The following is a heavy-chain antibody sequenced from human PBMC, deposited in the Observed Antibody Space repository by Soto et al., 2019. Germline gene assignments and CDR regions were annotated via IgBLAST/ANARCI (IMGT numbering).Heavy chain of an antibody. CDR2: INHSGST. CDR3: ASILPYYDRLTGYYTGVGYMDV. D-gene: IGHD3-9*01. CDR1: GGSFSSYY. J-gene: IGHJ6*03. Sequence: KPSETLSLTCAVYGGSFSSYYWSWIRQPPGEGLEWIGEINHSGSTNYNPSLRSRVTISVDTSKNQFSLKVSSVTAADTAVFYCASILPYYDRLTGYYTGVGYMDVWGRGTTVTVSS. V-gene: IGHV4-34*01.